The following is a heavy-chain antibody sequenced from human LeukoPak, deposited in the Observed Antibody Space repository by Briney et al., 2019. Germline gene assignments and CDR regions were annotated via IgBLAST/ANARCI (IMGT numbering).Heavy chain of an antibody. V-gene: IGHV3-11*04. CDR1: GFTFSDFY. J-gene: IGHJ6*03. Sequence: PGGFLRLSCKISGFTFSDFYMSWIRQAPGKGLEWLSYISASGGIIDYSDSVKGRFIISRDNSRNTLYLQTNSLRAEDTAVHNCRLYYMDVWGKGTTVTVSS. CDR3: RLYYMDV. CDR2: ISASGGII.